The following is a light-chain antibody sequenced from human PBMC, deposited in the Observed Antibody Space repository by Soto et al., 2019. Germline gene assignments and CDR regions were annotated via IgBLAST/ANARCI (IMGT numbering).Light chain of an antibody. CDR3: QEYKSAT. Sequence: DIQMTQSPSTLSASVGDRVTITCRASQTISDWLAWYQQIPGKAPRLLIYDASTLQSGVPSRFSGSGSGTEFTLTISSLQPDDFATYYYQEYKSATFGQGTKLEIK. V-gene: IGKV1-5*01. CDR1: QTISDW. CDR2: DAS. J-gene: IGKJ2*01.